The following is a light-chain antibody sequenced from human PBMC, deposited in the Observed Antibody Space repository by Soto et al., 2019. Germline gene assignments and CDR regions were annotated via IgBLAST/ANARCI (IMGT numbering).Light chain of an antibody. V-gene: IGKV2D-29*01. CDR1: ESLLPSGGKTF. J-gene: IGKJ3*01. CDR2: DAS. CDR3: MQSTQLPFT. Sequence: DIVLTQTPLSLSVTPGQPASISCKSTESLLPSGGKTFLYWFLQKSGQPPQVLIYDASSRFPGVPDRFSGSGSGTDFTLTIRRVEAEDVGVYYCMQSTQLPFTFGPGTTVEIK.